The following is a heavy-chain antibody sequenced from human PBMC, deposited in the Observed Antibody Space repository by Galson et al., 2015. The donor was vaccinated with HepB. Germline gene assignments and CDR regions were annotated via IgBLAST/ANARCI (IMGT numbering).Heavy chain of an antibody. V-gene: IGHV3-30*03. CDR3: ARGIAVAGIDY. CDR2: ISYDGSNK. D-gene: IGHD6-19*01. J-gene: IGHJ4*02. Sequence: SLRLSCAASGFTFSSYGMHWVRRAPGKGLEWVAVISYDGSNKYYADSVKGRFTISRDNSKNTLYLQMNSLRAEDTAVYYCARGIAVAGIDYWGQGTLVTVSS. CDR1: GFTFSSYG.